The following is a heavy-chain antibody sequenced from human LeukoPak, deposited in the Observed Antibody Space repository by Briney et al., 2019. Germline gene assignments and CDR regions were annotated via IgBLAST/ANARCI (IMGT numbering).Heavy chain of an antibody. J-gene: IGHJ4*02. D-gene: IGHD4-11*01. CDR3: ANAVTTDYSNYGGAFDY. V-gene: IGHV4-39*01. CDR1: GGSISSSSYY. CDR2: IYYSGST. Sequence: SETLSLTCTVSGGSISSSSYYWGWIRQPPGKGLEWIGSIYYSGSTYYNPSLKSRVTISVDTSKNQFSLKLSSVTAADTAVYYCANAVTTDYSNYGGAFDYWGQGTLVTVS.